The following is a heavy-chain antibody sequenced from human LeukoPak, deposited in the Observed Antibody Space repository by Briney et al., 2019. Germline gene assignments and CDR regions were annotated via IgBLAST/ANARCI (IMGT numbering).Heavy chain of an antibody. CDR3: AREIREYYYDSSGYPRRLDYMDV. Sequence: SSETLSLTCAVYGGSFSGYYWSWIRQPPGKGLEWIGEINHSGSTNYNPSLKSRVTISVDTSKNQFSLKLSSVTAADTAVYYCAREIREYYYDSSGYPRRLDYMDVWGKGTTVTISS. J-gene: IGHJ6*03. CDR2: INHSGST. D-gene: IGHD3-22*01. V-gene: IGHV4-34*01. CDR1: GGSFSGYY.